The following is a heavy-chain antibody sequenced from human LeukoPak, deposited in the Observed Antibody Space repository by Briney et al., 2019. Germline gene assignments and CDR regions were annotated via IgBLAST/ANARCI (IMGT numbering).Heavy chain of an antibody. CDR1: GGSISSYY. V-gene: IGHV4-59*01. CDR3: ARLDTFLMVRGEDY. Sequence: KPSETLSLTCTVSGGSISSYYWSWIRQPPGKGLEWIGYIYHSGSTNYNPSLKSRVTISVDTSKNQFSLKLSSVTAADTAVYYCARLDTFLMVRGEDYWGQGTLVTVSS. CDR2: IYHSGST. D-gene: IGHD3-10*01. J-gene: IGHJ4*02.